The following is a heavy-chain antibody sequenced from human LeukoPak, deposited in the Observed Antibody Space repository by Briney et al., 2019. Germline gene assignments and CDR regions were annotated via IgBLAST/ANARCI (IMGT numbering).Heavy chain of an antibody. V-gene: IGHV3-23*01. D-gene: IGHD6-19*01. J-gene: IGHJ4*02. CDR1: GFTFSSYA. CDR2: ISGSGGST. Sequence: GGSPRLSCAASGFTFSSYAMSWVRQAPGKGLEWVSAISGSGGSTYYADSVKGRFTISRDNSKNTLYLQMNSLRAEDTAVYYCAKQPHRGWYYFDYWGQGTLVTVSS. CDR3: AKQPHRGWYYFDY.